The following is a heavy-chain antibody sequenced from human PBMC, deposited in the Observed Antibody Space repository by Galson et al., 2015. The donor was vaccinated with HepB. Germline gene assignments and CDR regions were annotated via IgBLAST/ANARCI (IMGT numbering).Heavy chain of an antibody. V-gene: IGHV3-48*01. J-gene: IGHJ6*03. CDR2: ISSSSSTI. Sequence: SLRLSCAASGFTFSSYSMNWVRQAPGKGLEWVSYISSSSSTIYYADSVKGRFTISRDNAKNSLYLQMNSLRAEDTAVYYCARDQEGYSYYYYYMDVWGKGTTVTVSS. CDR3: ARDQEGYSYYYYYMDV. CDR1: GFTFSSYS. D-gene: IGHD2-15*01.